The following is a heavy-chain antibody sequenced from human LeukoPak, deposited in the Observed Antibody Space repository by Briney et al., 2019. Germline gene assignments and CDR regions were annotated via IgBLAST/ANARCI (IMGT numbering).Heavy chain of an antibody. D-gene: IGHD6-6*01. CDR3: ARDGPWGSRSSSY. CDR2: ISAYNGNT. J-gene: IGHJ4*02. CDR1: GYTFTSYG. Sequence: GASLKVSCKASGYTFTSYGISWVPQAAGQGLEWMGWISAYNGNTNYAQKLQGSVTMTTDTPTSTAYMELRSLRSDDTAVYYCARDGPWGSRSSSYWGQGTLVTVSS. V-gene: IGHV1-18*01.